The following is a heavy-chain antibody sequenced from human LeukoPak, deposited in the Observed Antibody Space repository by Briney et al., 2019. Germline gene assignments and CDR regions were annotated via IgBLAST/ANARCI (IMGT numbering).Heavy chain of an antibody. V-gene: IGHV1-18*01. J-gene: IGHJ4*02. D-gene: IGHD6-19*01. CDR3: AEGVYSSGWYALDY. CDR2: ISAYNGNT. Sequence: ASVKVSCKASGYTFTSYGISWVRQAPGQGLEWMGWISAYNGNTNYAQELQGRVTMTTDTSTSTAYMELRSLRSDDTAVYYCAEGVYSSGWYALDYWGQGTLVTVSS. CDR1: GYTFTSYG.